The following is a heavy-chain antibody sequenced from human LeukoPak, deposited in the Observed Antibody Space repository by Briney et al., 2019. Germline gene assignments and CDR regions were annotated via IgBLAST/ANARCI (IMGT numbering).Heavy chain of an antibody. CDR1: GFTFSSYW. V-gene: IGHV3-7*01. Sequence: GGSLRLSCAASGFTFSSYWMSWVRQAPGKGLEWAANIKQDGSEKYYVDSVKGRFTISRDNAKNSLYLQMNSLRAEDTAVYYCARQIVGATTGDAFDIWGQGTMVTVSS. D-gene: IGHD1-26*01. CDR3: ARQIVGATTGDAFDI. J-gene: IGHJ3*02. CDR2: IKQDGSEK.